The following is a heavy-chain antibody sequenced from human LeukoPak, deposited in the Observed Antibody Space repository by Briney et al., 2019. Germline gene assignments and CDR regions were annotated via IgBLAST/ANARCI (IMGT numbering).Heavy chain of an antibody. CDR3: AKDLGGTFDY. D-gene: IGHD1-1*01. V-gene: IGHV3-23*01. CDR2: ISGSGSST. CDR1: GFTFSSYA. Sequence: GGSLRLSCAASGFTFSSYAMSWVRQAPGKGLEWVSAISGSGSSTYYAAFVKGRFTISRDNSKTTLYQQMNRLRAEATAVYYCAKDLGGTFDYWGQGTLVTVSS. J-gene: IGHJ4*02.